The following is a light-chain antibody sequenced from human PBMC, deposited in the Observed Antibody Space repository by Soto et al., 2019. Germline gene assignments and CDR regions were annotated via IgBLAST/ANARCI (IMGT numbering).Light chain of an antibody. CDR1: SSSCHIGHHS. Sequence: QTVVTQPPSVSAAPGQKVTISCSGSSSSCHIGHHSVSWYQHLPGTAPKLLIYDNDQRPSGIPARFSGSKSATSATLDITGLQTGDEADYYCGTWDTGLRAYVLGTGTKVTVL. V-gene: IGLV1-51*01. CDR3: GTWDTGLRAYV. CDR2: DND. J-gene: IGLJ1*01.